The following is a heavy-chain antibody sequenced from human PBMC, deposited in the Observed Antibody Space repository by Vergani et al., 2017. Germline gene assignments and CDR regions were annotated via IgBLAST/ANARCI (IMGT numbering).Heavy chain of an antibody. J-gene: IGHJ5*02. CDR3: ARTSGWNWFDP. D-gene: IGHD6-19*01. V-gene: IGHV1-3*01. CDR1: GYTFTSYA. CDR2: INAGNCNT. Sequence: QVQLVQSGAEVKKPGASVKVSCKASGYTFTSYAMHWVRQAPGQRLEWMGWINAGNCNTKYSQKFQGRVTITRDTSASTAYMELSSLRSEDTAVYYCARTSGWNWFDPWGQGTLVTVSS.